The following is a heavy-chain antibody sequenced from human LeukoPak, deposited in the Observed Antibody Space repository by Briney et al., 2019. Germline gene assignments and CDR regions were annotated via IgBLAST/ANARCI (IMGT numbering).Heavy chain of an antibody. J-gene: IGHJ4*02. V-gene: IGHV1-2*02. Sequence: GASVKVSCQASGYNFKTHAFSWVRQAPGQGLEWMGWINPNSGDTKYTLKFQGRVTMTRDTSISTVYMDLSRLRSDDTAVYYCARDPFFQLPPIYYFDYWGQGTLVTVSS. CDR1: GYNFKTHA. CDR2: INPNSGDT. CDR3: ARDPFFQLPPIYYFDY. D-gene: IGHD2-2*01.